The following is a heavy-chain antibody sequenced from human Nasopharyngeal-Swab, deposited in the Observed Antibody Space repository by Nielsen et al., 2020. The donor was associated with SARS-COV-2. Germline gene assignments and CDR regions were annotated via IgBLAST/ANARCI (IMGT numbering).Heavy chain of an antibody. CDR1: GGSFSGYY. Sequence: SETLSLTCAVYGGSFSGYYWSWIRQPPGKGLEWIGEINHSGSTNYNPSLKSRVTISVDTSKNQFSLKLSSVTAADTAVYYCARGGIAARPDYFDYWGQGTLVIVSS. CDR2: INHSGST. CDR3: ARGGIAARPDYFDY. V-gene: IGHV4-34*01. D-gene: IGHD6-6*01. J-gene: IGHJ4*02.